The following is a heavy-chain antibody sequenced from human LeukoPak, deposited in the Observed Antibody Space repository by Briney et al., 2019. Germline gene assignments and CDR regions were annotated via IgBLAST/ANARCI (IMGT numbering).Heavy chain of an antibody. CDR1: GYSISSGYY. D-gene: IGHD3-10*01. J-gene: IGHJ6*02. CDR3: ARVCGSGSYYYYYYYGMDV. Sequence: LETLSLTCTVSGYSISSGYYWGWIRQPPGKGLEWIGSIYHSGSTYYNPSLKSRVTISVDTSKNQFSLKLSSVTAADTAVYYCARVCGSGSYYYYYYYGMDVWGQGTTVTVSS. V-gene: IGHV4-38-2*02. CDR2: IYHSGST.